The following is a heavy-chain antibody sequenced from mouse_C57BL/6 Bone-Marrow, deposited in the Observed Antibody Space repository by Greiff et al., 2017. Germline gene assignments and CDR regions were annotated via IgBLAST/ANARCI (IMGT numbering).Heavy chain of an antibody. J-gene: IGHJ2*01. CDR2: IDPSDSYT. CDR3: ARSGYYGSSFFDY. D-gene: IGHD1-1*01. CDR1: GYTFTSYW. Sequence: QVQLQQPGAELVRPGTSVKLSCKASGYTFTSYWMHWVKQRPGQGLEWIGVIDPSDSYTNYNQKFKGKATLTVDTSSSTAYMQLSSLTSKDSAVYYCARSGYYGSSFFDYWGQGTTLTVSS. V-gene: IGHV1-59*01.